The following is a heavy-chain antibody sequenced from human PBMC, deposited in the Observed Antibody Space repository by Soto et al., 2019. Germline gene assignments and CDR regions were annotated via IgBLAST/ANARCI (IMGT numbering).Heavy chain of an antibody. CDR2: IWYDGNTK. D-gene: IGHD3-16*01. Sequence: QVQLVESGGGVVQPGRSLRLSCAASGFNLSSYGMHWVRQAPGKGLEWVATIWYDGNTKYYVDTVKGRFTISRDDSKNRLSLIMNSLRDDDAAVYYCARDTWGDGGSGFDFWGQGTMVTVSS. CDR3: ARDTWGDGGSGFDF. CDR1: GFNLSSYG. J-gene: IGHJ3*01. V-gene: IGHV3-33*01.